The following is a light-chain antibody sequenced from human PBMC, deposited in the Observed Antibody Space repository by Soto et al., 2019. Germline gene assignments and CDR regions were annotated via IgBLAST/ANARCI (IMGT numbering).Light chain of an antibody. J-gene: IGLJ1*01. Sequence: QSALTQPPSASGSPGQSVTISCTGTSSDVGNYNYVSWFQQHPGKAPKLMIYEVSRRPSGVPDRFSGSKSGNTASPTVSGLQAEDEADYYCSSYAGSNNYVFGTGTKLTVL. CDR1: SSDVGNYNY. CDR3: SSYAGSNNYV. CDR2: EVS. V-gene: IGLV2-8*01.